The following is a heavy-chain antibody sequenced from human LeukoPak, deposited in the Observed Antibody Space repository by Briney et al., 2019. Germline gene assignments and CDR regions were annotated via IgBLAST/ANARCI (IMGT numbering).Heavy chain of an antibody. CDR1: GGSFSVYY. V-gene: IGHV4-34*01. CDR3: ARSNYGGIYWYFDL. D-gene: IGHD4-17*01. Sequence: SETLSLTCAFYGGSFSVYYWSCIRHPPGKGLECIVEINHSGSTNYNPYLKSRVPISVDMSKNQLALKLSSVTAADTDVCYCARSNYGGIYWYFDLWGRGTLVTVSS. J-gene: IGHJ2*01. CDR2: INHSGST.